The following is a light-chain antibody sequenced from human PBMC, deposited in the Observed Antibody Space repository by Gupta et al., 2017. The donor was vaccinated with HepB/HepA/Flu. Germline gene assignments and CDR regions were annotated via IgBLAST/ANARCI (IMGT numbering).Light chain of an antibody. CDR2: GAS. V-gene: IGKV3-15*01. Sequence: EIVMTQSPVILSVSPGERATVSCRASQSVTKDLAWYQQKEGQAPRLLIYGASVRAAGIPARFSGSGYGKEFTLTISSRQSEDFAVYYCQQYNKWPPITFGGGTKVEIK. J-gene: IGKJ4*01. CDR3: QQYNKWPPIT. CDR1: QSVTKD.